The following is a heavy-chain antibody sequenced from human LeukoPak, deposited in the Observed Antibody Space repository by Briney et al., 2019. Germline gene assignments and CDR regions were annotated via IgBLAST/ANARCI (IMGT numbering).Heavy chain of an antibody. CDR3: AREGLSF. V-gene: IGHV3-30*03. CDR2: ISYDGSNK. J-gene: IGHJ4*02. Sequence: GGSLRLSCAASGFTVRSNYMSWVRQAPGKGLEWVAIISYDGSNKFYADSVKGRFTISRDNSKNTLYVQMNGLRAEDTAVYYCAREGLSFWGQGTLVTVSS. CDR1: GFTVRSNY.